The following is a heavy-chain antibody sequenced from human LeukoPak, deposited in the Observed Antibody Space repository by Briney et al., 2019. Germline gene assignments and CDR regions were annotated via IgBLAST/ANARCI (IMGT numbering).Heavy chain of an antibody. Sequence: PSETLSLTCAVYGGSFSGYYWSWIRQPPGKGLEWIGEINHSGSTNYNPSLKSRVTISVDTSKNQFSLKLSSVTAADTAVYYCARDIFDYWGQGTLVTVSS. V-gene: IGHV4-34*01. CDR1: GGSFSGYY. CDR2: INHSGST. CDR3: ARDIFDY. J-gene: IGHJ4*02.